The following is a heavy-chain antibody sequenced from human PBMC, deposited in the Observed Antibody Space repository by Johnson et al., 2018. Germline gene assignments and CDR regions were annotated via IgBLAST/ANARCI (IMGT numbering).Heavy chain of an antibody. V-gene: IGHV1-69*01. CDR3: ARGSDDSSGTDAFDI. D-gene: IGHD3-22*01. CDR2: IIPLFGTA. Sequence: SCKASGGTFSSSVISWVRQAPGQGLEWMGGIIPLFGTASYAQKFQGRVTITADESTSTAYMELSSLRSEDTAVYYCARGSDDSSGTDAFDIWGQGTMVTVSS. J-gene: IGHJ3*02. CDR1: GGTFSSSV.